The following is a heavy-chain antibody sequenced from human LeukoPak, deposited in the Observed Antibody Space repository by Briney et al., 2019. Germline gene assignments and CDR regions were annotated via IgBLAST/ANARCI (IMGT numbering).Heavy chain of an antibody. D-gene: IGHD6-19*01. CDR2: VSWNSGNI. V-gene: IGHV3-9*01. CDR1: GFRFDDYA. Sequence: GGSLRLSCATSGFRFDDYAMNWVRQAPGKGLEWVSGVSWNSGNIDYADSVKGRFTISRDNAKNSLYLQMNSLRDEDTAVYYCARDPYSGGYGAYYYYYMDVWGKGTTVTVSS. CDR3: ARDPYSGGYGAYYYYYMDV. J-gene: IGHJ6*03.